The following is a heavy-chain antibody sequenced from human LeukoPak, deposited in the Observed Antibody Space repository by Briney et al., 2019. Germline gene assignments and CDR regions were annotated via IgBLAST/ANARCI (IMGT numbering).Heavy chain of an antibody. CDR2: IYYSGNT. V-gene: IGHV4-59*08. CDR3: AKEYCRSTSCYTGPSFDY. Sequence: PSETLSLTCTVSGGSIRSYYWSWIRQPPGKGLEWIGYIYYSGNTNYNPSLKSRVTISVDTSKNQFSLKLSSVTAADTAVYYCAKEYCRSTSCYTGPSFDYWGQGTRVTVSS. D-gene: IGHD2-2*02. CDR1: GGSIRSYY. J-gene: IGHJ4*02.